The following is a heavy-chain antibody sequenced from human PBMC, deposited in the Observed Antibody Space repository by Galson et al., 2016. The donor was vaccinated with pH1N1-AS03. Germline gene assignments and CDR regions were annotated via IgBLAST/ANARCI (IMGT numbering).Heavy chain of an antibody. D-gene: IGHD3-22*01. V-gene: IGHV1-2*04. CDR3: ARDLGSGYKMGEAAFDI. CDR1: EYIFSGYY. Sequence: SVKVSCKASEYIFSGYYMHWLRQTPGQGLEWMGWINPISGGTKYVQKFQGWVTMTSDTSINTGYLELRRLRSDDTAVYYCARDLGSGYKMGEAAFDIWGQGTMVIVSS. J-gene: IGHJ3*02. CDR2: INPISGGT.